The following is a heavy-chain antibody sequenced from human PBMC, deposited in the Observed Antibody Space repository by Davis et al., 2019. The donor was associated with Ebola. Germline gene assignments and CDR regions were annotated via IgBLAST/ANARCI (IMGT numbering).Heavy chain of an antibody. CDR2: INPNSGGT. V-gene: IGHV1-2*02. Sequence: ASVKVSCKASGFTFTDYYMHWVRQAPGQGLEWMGWINPNSGGTDYAQKFQGRVTMTRDTSISTAYMELSRLRSNDTAVYYCARGRSSSRWAFDIWGQRTMVTVSS. D-gene: IGHD6-13*01. J-gene: IGHJ3*02. CDR1: GFTFTDYY. CDR3: ARGRSSSRWAFDI.